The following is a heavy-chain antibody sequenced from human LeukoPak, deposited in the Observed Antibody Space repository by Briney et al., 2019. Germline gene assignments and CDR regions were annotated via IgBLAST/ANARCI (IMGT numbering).Heavy chain of an antibody. Sequence: GGSLRLSCAASGFTFSSYSMNWVRQAPGKGLEWVSSISSSSSYIYYADSVKSRFTISRDNAKNSLYLQMNSLRAEDTAVYYCARGSGWYGDYWGQGTLVTVSS. D-gene: IGHD6-19*01. J-gene: IGHJ4*02. CDR3: ARGSGWYGDY. CDR1: GFTFSSYS. CDR2: ISSSSSYI. V-gene: IGHV3-21*01.